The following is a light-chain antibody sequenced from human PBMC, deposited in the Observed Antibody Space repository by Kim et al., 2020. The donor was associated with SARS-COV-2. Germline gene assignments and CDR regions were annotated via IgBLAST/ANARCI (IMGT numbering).Light chain of an antibody. CDR1: SSDVGGYNY. CDR2: DVS. Sequence: QSSTISCTGTSSDVGGYNYVSWYQQHPGKAPKLMIYDVSNRPSGVSNRFSGSKSGNTASLTISGLQAEDEADYYCSSYTSSSTLEVFGGGTQLTVL. J-gene: IGLJ3*02. CDR3: SSYTSSSTLEV. V-gene: IGLV2-14*03.